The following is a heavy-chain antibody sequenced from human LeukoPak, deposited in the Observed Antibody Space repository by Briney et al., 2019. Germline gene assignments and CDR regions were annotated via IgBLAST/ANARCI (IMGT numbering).Heavy chain of an antibody. J-gene: IGHJ2*01. CDR1: GYPISSGYH. Sequence: SETLSLTCTVSGYPISSGYHWGWIRQPPGKGLEWIGSIYHSGSTYYNPSLKSRVTISVDTSKNQFSLKLSSVTAADTAVYYCAREAQTPLITMIGPSYFDLWGRGTLVTVSS. V-gene: IGHV4-38-2*02. CDR2: IYHSGST. D-gene: IGHD3-22*01. CDR3: AREAQTPLITMIGPSYFDL.